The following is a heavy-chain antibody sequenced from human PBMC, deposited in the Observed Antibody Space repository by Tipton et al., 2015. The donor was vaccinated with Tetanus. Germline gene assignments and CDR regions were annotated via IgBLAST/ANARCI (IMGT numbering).Heavy chain of an antibody. Sequence: SLRLSCVASGFTFSNYGMHWVRQAPGKGLEWVAGMSFDGSSESYADSVRGRFTISRDNFRNTLSLQMRGLGADDTAVYYCARDAGYRRNYFDFWGQGTLVTVSS. V-gene: IGHV3-30*03. J-gene: IGHJ4*02. CDR3: ARDAGYRRNYFDF. CDR2: MSFDGSSE. D-gene: IGHD2-2*02. CDR1: GFTFSNYG.